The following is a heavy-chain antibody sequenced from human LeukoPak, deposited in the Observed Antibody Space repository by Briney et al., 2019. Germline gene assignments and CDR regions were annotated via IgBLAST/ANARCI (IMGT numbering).Heavy chain of an antibody. Sequence: GGSLRLSCAASGFTFSSYAISWVRQAPGKGLGWVSAISGSGGSTSYADSVKGRFTISRDNSKNTLYLQMNSLRAEDTAVYYCAKPLNWGGFDYWGQRTLVTVSS. J-gene: IGHJ4*02. CDR2: ISGSGGST. CDR1: GFTFSSYA. CDR3: AKPLNWGGFDY. D-gene: IGHD3-10*01. V-gene: IGHV3-23*01.